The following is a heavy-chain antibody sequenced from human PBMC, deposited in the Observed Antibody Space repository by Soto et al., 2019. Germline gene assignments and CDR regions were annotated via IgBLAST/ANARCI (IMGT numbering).Heavy chain of an antibody. CDR3: ARDIYSYGSVGTPDI. V-gene: IGHV3-30-3*01. J-gene: IGHJ3*02. CDR1: GFTFSSQA. Sequence: GGSLRLSCAASGFTFSSQAMHWVRQAPGKGLEWVAAISNGGNRQLYADSVKDRFTISRDNSRNTLDLQMNNLRTEDTGVYFCARDIYSYGSVGTPDIWGQGTMVTVSS. D-gene: IGHD5-18*01. CDR2: ISNGGNRQ.